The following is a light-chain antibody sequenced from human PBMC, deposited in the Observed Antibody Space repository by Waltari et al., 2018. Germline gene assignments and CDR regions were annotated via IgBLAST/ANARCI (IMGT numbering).Light chain of an antibody. CDR2: SEN. CDR1: TSNIGANL. V-gene: IGLV1-47*02. Sequence: QSVLTQPPSASGTPGQRVTISCSGSTSNIGANLVYWYQQLPGTAPQLLIYSENQRPSGVPDRFSDSKSGTSASLAISGLRSEDEADYYCAAWDDRVRGRVFGGGTKLTVL. CDR3: AAWDDRVRGRV. J-gene: IGLJ3*02.